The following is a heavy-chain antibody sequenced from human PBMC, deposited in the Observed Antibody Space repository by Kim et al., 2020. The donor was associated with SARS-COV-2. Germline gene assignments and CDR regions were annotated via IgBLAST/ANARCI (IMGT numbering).Heavy chain of an antibody. J-gene: IGHJ3*02. V-gene: IGHV3-73*01. CDR3: TRVNPISGGWYDAFD. Sequence: GGSLRLSCAASGFTFSGTTMHWVRQASGKGLEWVGRIRSKANSYATAYAASEKGRLTISRDDSQNTEYLQMNSLKTEDTAVYYCTRVNPISGGWYDAFD. CDR2: IRSKANSYAT. CDR1: GFTFSGTT. D-gene: IGHD6-19*01.